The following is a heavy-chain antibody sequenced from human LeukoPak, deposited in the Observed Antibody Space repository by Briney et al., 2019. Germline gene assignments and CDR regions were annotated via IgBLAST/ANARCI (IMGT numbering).Heavy chain of an antibody. CDR3: ISNFWSGYAAFDI. CDR2: MNPNSGNT. D-gene: IGHD3-3*01. V-gene: IGHV1-8*03. J-gene: IGHJ3*02. Sequence: ASVKVSCKASGYTFTSYDINWVRQATGQGLEWMGWMNPNSGNTGYAQKFQGRVTITRNTSISTAYMELSSLRSEDTAVYYCISNFWSGYAAFDIWGQGTMVTVSS. CDR1: GYTFTSYD.